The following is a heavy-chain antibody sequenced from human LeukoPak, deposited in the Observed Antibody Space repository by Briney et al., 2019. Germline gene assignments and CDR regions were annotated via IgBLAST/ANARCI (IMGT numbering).Heavy chain of an antibody. CDR2: VKHDGSEI. J-gene: IGHJ4*02. CDR1: GFTFSNYW. CDR3: ARLGDSSGYYDY. V-gene: IGHV3-7*04. Sequence: GRSLRLSCTASGFTFSNYWMSWVRQAPGRGLEWVANVKHDGSEIYYVDSVKGRFTISRDNAKNSLYLQMNSLRAEDTAVYYCARLGDSSGYYDYWGQGTLVTVSS. D-gene: IGHD3-22*01.